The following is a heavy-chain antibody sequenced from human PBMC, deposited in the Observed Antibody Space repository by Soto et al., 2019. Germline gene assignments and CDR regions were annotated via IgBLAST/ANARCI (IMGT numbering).Heavy chain of an antibody. Sequence: QVQLVQSGAEVKKPGASVKVSCKASGYTFTSYYMHWVRQAPAQGLEWMGIINPSGGSTSYAQKFQGRVTRTRDTSTSTVYMELSSLRSEATAVYYCARGYSSGWYVIDYWGQGTLVTVSS. J-gene: IGHJ4*02. CDR3: ARGYSSGWYVIDY. CDR1: GYTFTSYY. CDR2: INPSGGST. V-gene: IGHV1-46*01. D-gene: IGHD6-19*01.